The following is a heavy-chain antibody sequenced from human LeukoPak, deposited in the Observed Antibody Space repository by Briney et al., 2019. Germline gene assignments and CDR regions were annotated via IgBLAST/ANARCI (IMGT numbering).Heavy chain of an antibody. CDR1: GFTFSSYG. CDR2: ISYDGSNK. Sequence: GGSLRLSCAASGFTFSSYGMHWVRQAPGKGLEWVAVISYDGSNKYYADSVKGRFTISRDNSKNTLYLQMNSLRAEDTAVYYCAKSMYSGSLDAFDIWGQGTMVTVSS. D-gene: IGHD1-26*01. CDR3: AKSMYSGSLDAFDI. V-gene: IGHV3-30*18. J-gene: IGHJ3*02.